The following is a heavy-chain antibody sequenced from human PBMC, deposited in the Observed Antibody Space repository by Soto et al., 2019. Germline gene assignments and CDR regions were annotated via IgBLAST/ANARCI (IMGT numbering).Heavy chain of an antibody. J-gene: IGHJ4*02. CDR1: GFNIKTYS. V-gene: IGHV3-21*03. Sequence: EVQLVESGGGLVKPGGSLRLSCAASGFNIKTYSMNWIRQAPGKGLEWVSAISSSGSHIYYADAVKGRFTISRDNANNSVFLQMNSLRAEDTGVYYCTRHESASSSSWHDYWGQGTLVTVSS. CDR2: ISSSGSHI. D-gene: IGHD6-19*01. CDR3: TRHESASSSSWHDY.